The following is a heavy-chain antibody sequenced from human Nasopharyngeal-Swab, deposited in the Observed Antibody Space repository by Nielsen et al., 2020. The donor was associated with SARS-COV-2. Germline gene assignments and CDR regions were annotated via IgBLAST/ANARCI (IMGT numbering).Heavy chain of an antibody. J-gene: IGHJ4*02. CDR3: ARIVGATTREAGVFDY. CDR2: INPNSGGT. V-gene: IGHV1-2*04. D-gene: IGHD1-26*01. Sequence: ASVKVSCKASGYTFTGYYMHWVRQAPGQGLEWMGWINPNSGGTNYAQKFQGWVTMTRDTSISTAYMELSRLRSDDTAVYYCARIVGATTREAGVFDYWGQGTLVTVSS. CDR1: GYTFTGYY.